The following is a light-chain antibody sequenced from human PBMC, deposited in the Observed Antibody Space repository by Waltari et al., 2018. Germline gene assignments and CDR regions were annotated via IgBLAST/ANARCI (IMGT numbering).Light chain of an antibody. V-gene: IGLV1-44*01. J-gene: IGLJ3*02. CDR2: TNY. Sequence: QSVLTQPPSASGTPGQRVTISCSGRSSNIGSNTVHWYQQLPGMAPKLLIYTNYQRPSGVPDRFSGSKSGTSASLAISGLQSEDEADYYCGAWDDSLNGGVFGGGTKLTVL. CDR1: SSNIGSNT. CDR3: GAWDDSLNGGV.